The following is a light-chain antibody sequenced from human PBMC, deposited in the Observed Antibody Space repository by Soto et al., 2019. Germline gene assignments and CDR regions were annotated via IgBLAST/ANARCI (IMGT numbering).Light chain of an antibody. Sequence: QSALTQPRSVSGSPGQSVTISCTGTSSDVGGYNYVSWYQQHPGKAPKLMIYDVSKRPSGVPDRFSGSKSGNTASLTISGLQAEDEADYYCCSYAGSYTWVFGGGTKRNVL. J-gene: IGLJ3*02. CDR2: DVS. CDR1: SSDVGGYNY. CDR3: CSYAGSYTWV. V-gene: IGLV2-11*01.